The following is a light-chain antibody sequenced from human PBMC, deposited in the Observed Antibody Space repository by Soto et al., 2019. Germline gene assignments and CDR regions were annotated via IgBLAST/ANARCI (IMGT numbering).Light chain of an antibody. CDR2: DNN. Sequence: QSVLTQPPSVSAAPGQKVTISCSGSSPNIGNNYVSWYQQLPGTAPKLLIYDNNKRPSGIPDRFSGSKSGTSATLGITGLQTGDEADYYCGTWDSRLSAVVFGGGTKVTVL. CDR3: GTWDSRLSAVV. J-gene: IGLJ2*01. V-gene: IGLV1-51*01. CDR1: SPNIGNNY.